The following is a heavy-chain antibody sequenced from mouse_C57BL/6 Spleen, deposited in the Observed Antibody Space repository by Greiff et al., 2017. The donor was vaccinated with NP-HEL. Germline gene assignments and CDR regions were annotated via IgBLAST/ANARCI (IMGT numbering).Heavy chain of an antibody. CDR3: TRGVEDHEWGAMDY. CDR1: GFTLSDYY. V-gene: IGHV5-16*01. Sequence: DVKLVEPEGCLVQSGSSMKLSFTASGFTLSDYYMVWVRQVPEKGLEWVAHINYDGISTYYLDSLKSRFIISRGNAKTILYLQMSSLNSEDTATYYCTRGVEDHEWGAMDYWGQGSSVNVSS. CDR2: INYDGIST. J-gene: IGHJ4*01.